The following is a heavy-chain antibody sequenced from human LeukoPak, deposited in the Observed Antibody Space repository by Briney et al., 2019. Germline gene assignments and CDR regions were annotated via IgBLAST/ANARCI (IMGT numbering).Heavy chain of an antibody. V-gene: IGHV1-69*05. CDR2: IIPIFGTA. CDR3: ARARDPTMIVVVCAFDI. J-gene: IGHJ3*02. CDR1: GGTFSSYA. D-gene: IGHD3-22*01. Sequence: ASVKVSCKASGGTFSSYAISWVRQAPGQGLEWMGGIIPIFGTANYAQKFQGRVTITTDESTSTAYMELSSLRSEDTAVYYCARARDPTMIVVVCAFDIWGQGTMVTVSS.